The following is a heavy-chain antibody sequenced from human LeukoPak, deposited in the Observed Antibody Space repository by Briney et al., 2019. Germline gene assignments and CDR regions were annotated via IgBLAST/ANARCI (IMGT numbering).Heavy chain of an antibody. D-gene: IGHD6-13*01. CDR2: INHSGST. Sequence: PSETLSLTCILSGGSISSSGYYWGWIRQPPGKGLEWIGEINHSGSTNYNPSLKSRVTISVDTSKNQFSLKLSSVTAADTAVYYCARPGWIAAAGTSAFDIWGQGTMVTVSS. J-gene: IGHJ3*02. CDR1: GGSISSSGYY. CDR3: ARPGWIAAAGTSAFDI. V-gene: IGHV4-39*07.